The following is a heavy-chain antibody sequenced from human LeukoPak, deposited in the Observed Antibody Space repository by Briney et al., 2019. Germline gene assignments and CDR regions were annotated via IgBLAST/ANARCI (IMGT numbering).Heavy chain of an antibody. CDR1: GFTFTSYA. V-gene: IGHV3-23*01. J-gene: IGHJ5*02. Sequence: GGSLRLSCAASGFTFTSYAMNWVRQAPGEGLEWVSAISGSGDSTYYADSVKGRFTISRDNSKNTFYLQMNSLRAEDTAVYSCAKGSGSGWYGWFAPWGQGTLVTVSS. CDR2: ISGSGDST. D-gene: IGHD6-19*01. CDR3: AKGSGSGWYGWFAP.